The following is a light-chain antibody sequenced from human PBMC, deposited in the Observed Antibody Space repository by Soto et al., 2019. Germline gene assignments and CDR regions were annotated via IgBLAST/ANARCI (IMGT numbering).Light chain of an antibody. CDR3: QAWDSSTACYVV. CDR2: QDS. V-gene: IGLV3-1*01. J-gene: IGLJ2*01. Sequence: SYELTQPPSVSGAPGQTASITCSGDKLGDKYACWYQQKQGQSPVLVIYQDSNRPSGIPERFSGSNSGNTATLAISGTQAMDEADYYCQAWDSSTACYVVFGGGTKLTVL. CDR1: KLGDKY.